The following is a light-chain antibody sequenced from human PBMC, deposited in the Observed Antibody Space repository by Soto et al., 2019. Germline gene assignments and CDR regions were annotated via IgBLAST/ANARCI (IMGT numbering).Light chain of an antibody. CDR1: SSNIGSNY. Sequence: QAVVTQPPSASGTPGQRVTISCSGSSSNIGSNYVYWYQQLPGTAPKLLIYRNNQRPSGVPDRFSGSRSGTSASLAITGLQAEDEADYYCQSFDSSRIGLLFGGGTKLTVL. CDR3: QSFDSSRIGLL. J-gene: IGLJ2*01. CDR2: RNN. V-gene: IGLV1-47*01.